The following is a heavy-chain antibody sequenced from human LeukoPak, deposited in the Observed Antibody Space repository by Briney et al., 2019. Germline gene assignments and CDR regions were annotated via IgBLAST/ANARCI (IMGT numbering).Heavy chain of an antibody. V-gene: IGHV4-59*13. D-gene: IGHD3-16*01. CDR1: GGSISSYH. CDR3: VRGVSGGHVFDS. J-gene: IGHJ4*02. CDR2: IYYSGGT. Sequence: SETLSLTCTVSGGSISSYHWSWIRQPPGKGLEWIGYIYYSGGTNYNPSLKSRVSISVDTPKNQFCLKLNSVTAADTAAYYCVRGVSGGHVFDSWGQGTLVTVSP.